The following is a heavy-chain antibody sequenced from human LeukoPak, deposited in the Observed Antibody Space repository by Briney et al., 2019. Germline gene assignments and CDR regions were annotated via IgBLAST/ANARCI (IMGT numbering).Heavy chain of an antibody. Sequence: GGSLRLSCAASGFTFSSYSMNWVRQAPGKGLEAVSSISSSSSYIYYADSVKGRFTISRDNAKNSLYLQMNSLRAEDTAVYYCASGDCYSCDYHYYMDVWGKGTTVTISS. CDR2: ISSSSSYI. V-gene: IGHV3-21*01. CDR1: GFTFSSYS. CDR3: ASGDCYSCDYHYYMDV. D-gene: IGHD2-21*02. J-gene: IGHJ6*03.